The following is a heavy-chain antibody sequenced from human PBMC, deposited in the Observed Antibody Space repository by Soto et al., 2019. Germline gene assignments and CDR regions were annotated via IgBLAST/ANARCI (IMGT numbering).Heavy chain of an antibody. CDR2: IDPSDSYT. D-gene: IGHD2-15*01. CDR3: ARLTTRDCSGGSCYSPYYYYGMDV. CDR1: GYRFTSYW. V-gene: IGHV5-10-1*01. J-gene: IGHJ6*02. Sequence: GESLKISCKGSGYRFTSYWISWVRQMPGKGLEWMGRIDPSDSYTNYSPSFQGHVTISADKSISTAYLQWSSLKASDTAMYYCARLTTRDCSGGSCYSPYYYYGMDVWGQGTTVTVSS.